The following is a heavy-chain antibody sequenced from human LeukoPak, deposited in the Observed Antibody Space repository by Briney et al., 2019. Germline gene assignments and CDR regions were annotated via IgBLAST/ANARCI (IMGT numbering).Heavy chain of an antibody. J-gene: IGHJ5*02. D-gene: IGHD3-10*01. CDR3: ARVHTMVRGVMPNWFDP. V-gene: IGHV4-38-2*02. Sequence: PSETLSLTCTVSGYSISSGYYWGWIRQPPGKGLEWIGSTYHSGSTYYNPSLKSRVTISVDTSKNQFSLKLSSVTAADTAVYYCARVHTMVRGVMPNWFDPWGQGTLVTVSS. CDR2: TYHSGST. CDR1: GYSISSGYY.